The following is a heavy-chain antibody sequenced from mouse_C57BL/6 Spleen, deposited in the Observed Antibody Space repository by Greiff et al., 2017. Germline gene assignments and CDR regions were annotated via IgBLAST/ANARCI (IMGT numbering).Heavy chain of an antibody. CDR1: GYAFSSSW. D-gene: IGHD2-3*01. V-gene: IGHV1-82*01. J-gene: IGHJ1*03. CDR3: ARCYDGYFDV. CDR2: IYPGDGDT. Sequence: VQLQQSGPELVKPGASVKISCKASGYAFSSSWMNWVKQRPGKGLEWIGRIYPGDGDTNYNGKFKGKATLTADKSSSTAYMQLSSLTSEDSAVYFCARCYDGYFDVWGTGTTVTVSS.